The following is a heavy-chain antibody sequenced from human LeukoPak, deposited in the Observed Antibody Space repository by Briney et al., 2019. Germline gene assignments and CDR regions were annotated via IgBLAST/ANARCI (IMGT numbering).Heavy chain of an antibody. Sequence: GASVKVSCQASGYTFTSYDINWVRQATGQGLEWMGWMNPNSGNTGYAQKFQGRVTMTRNTSISTAYMELSSLRSEDTAVYYCARLEWLSRGYYYYMDVWGKGTTVTVSS. D-gene: IGHD3-3*01. CDR3: ARLEWLSRGYYYYMDV. V-gene: IGHV1-8*01. J-gene: IGHJ6*03. CDR2: MNPNSGNT. CDR1: GYTFTSYD.